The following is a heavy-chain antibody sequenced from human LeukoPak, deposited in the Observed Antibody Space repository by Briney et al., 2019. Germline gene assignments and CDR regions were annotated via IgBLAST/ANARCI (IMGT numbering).Heavy chain of an antibody. Sequence: SETLSLTCTVSGGSISSYYWSWIRLAAGKGLEWIGRIYTSGGTNYNPSLKSRVTMSVDTSKNQFSLNLSSVTPADAAVYYCARGIYRSVSYWLDPWGQGILVTVSS. CDR1: GGSISSYY. CDR2: IYTSGGT. J-gene: IGHJ5*02. CDR3: ARGIYRSVSYWLDP. D-gene: IGHD6-19*01. V-gene: IGHV4-4*07.